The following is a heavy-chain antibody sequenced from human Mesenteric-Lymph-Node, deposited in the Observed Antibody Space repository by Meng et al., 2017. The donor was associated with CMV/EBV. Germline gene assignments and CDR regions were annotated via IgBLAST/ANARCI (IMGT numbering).Heavy chain of an antibody. CDR1: GGSISSSSYY. Sequence: SETLSLTCTVSGGSISSSSYYWGWIRQPPGKGLEWIGSIYYSGSTYYNPTLKSRVTISVDTSKNQFSLKVTSVTAADPAVYYCARQVGEWHISNYFDSWGQGILVTVSS. J-gene: IGHJ4*02. D-gene: IGHD3-10*01. CDR2: IYYSGST. CDR3: ARQVGEWHISNYFDS. V-gene: IGHV4-39*01.